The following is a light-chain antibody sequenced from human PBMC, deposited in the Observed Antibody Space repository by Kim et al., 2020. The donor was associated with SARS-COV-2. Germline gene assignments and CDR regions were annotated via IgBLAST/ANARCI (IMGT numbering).Light chain of an antibody. CDR2: GKN. Sequence: ALGQTIRITCQRDSLRTYFASWYQQKPGQAPVLVLYGKNNRPSGIPDRFSASTSGNTASLTITGAQAEDEADYYCNSRDSSAKRYVFGSGTKVTVL. CDR3: NSRDSSAKRYV. J-gene: IGLJ1*01. CDR1: SLRTYF. V-gene: IGLV3-19*01.